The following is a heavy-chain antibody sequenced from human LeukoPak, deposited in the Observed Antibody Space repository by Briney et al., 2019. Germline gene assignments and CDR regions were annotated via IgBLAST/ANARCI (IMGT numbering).Heavy chain of an antibody. CDR1: NGSINDYY. J-gene: IGHJ4*02. Sequence: KPSETLSLTCTVSNGSINDYYWSWVRQPPGKGLEWIGYIYYTGSTNYNPSLKSRVTISVDTSKNQFPLKLSYVNAADTAVYYCARYISSGLDYWGQGTLVTVSS. CDR2: IYYTGST. CDR3: ARYISSGLDY. D-gene: IGHD6-6*01. V-gene: IGHV4-59*08.